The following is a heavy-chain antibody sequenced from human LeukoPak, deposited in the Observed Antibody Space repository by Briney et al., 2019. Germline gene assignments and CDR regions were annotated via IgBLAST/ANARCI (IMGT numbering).Heavy chain of an antibody. J-gene: IGHJ6*02. CDR1: GYTFTSYG. D-gene: IGHD1-26*01. V-gene: IGHV1-18*01. CDR2: ISAYNGNT. CDR3: ARDWEVPHYYYGMDV. Sequence: GASVKVSCKASGYTFTSYGVSWVRQAPGQGLEWMGWISAYNGNTNYAQKLQGRVTMTTDTSTSTAYMELRSLRSDDTAVYYCARDWEVPHYYYGMDVWGQGTTVTVSS.